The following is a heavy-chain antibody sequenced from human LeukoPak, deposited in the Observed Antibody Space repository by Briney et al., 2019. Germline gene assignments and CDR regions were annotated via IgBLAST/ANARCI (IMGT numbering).Heavy chain of an antibody. CDR3: AKYRKGSYRYNYYFDY. Sequence: PGGPLRLSCAASLFTVRSNHIRWVRQATGKGLECGSVMLAGGSTYYADSVKGPFTISRDNSKNTVYLQINSLRAEDTAVYYCAKYRKGSYRYNYYFDYWGQGTLVTVSS. CDR1: LFTVRSNH. J-gene: IGHJ4*02. D-gene: IGHD3-16*02. V-gene: IGHV3-53*05. CDR2: MLAGGST.